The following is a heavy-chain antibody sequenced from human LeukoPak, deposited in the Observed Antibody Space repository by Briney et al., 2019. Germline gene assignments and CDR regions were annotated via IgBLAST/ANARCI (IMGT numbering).Heavy chain of an antibody. Sequence: SETLSHTCAVSGGSFSGYYWTWIRQPPGKGLEWIGEINHSGSANYNPSLMSRVTISLDTSKNQFSLNLSSVTAADTAVYYCARGQGTVTTHWGQGTLVTVSS. D-gene: IGHD4-11*01. CDR1: GGSFSGYY. CDR2: INHSGSA. V-gene: IGHV4-34*01. J-gene: IGHJ4*02. CDR3: ARGQGTVTTH.